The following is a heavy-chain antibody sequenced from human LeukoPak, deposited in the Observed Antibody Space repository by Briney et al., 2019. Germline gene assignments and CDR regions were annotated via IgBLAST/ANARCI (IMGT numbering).Heavy chain of an antibody. CDR2: SYPGDSDT. D-gene: IGHD5-18*01. CDR3: ARRGYGYSQPNY. V-gene: IGHV5-51*01. J-gene: IGHJ4*02. Sequence: GAALQISCKGAGYRFTSYWIAWGRGMPGKGVEWRGISYPGDSDTRDSPSFQGQVTILGDKSISTAYLQWSSLKASDTAMYYCARRGYGYSQPNYWGQGTLVTVSS. CDR1: GYRFTSYW.